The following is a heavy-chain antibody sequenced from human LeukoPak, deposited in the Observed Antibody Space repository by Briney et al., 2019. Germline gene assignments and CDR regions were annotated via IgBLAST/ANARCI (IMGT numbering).Heavy chain of an antibody. CDR2: IVVGSGNT. V-gene: IGHV1-58*01. CDR1: GFTFTSSA. CDR3: AAAMSQIAVAGTGADY. J-gene: IGHJ4*02. Sequence: SVKVSCKASGFTFTSSAVQWVRQARGQCLEWIGWIVVGSGNTNYAQKFQERVTITRDMSTSTAYMELSSLRSEDTAVYYCAAAMSQIAVAGTGADYWGQGTLVTVSS. D-gene: IGHD6-19*01.